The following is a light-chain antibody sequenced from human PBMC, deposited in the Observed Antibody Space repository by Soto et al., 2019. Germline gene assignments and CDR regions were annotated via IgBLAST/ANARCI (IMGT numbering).Light chain of an antibody. CDR3: QVWETSSGHQAI. CDR1: SIGSKS. CDR2: YDS. Sequence: SYELTQPPSVSVAPGQTATITCGGNSIGSKSVHWYQQMPGQAPVLVISYDSDRPSGIPERFSGSNSGNTATLTISRVEPGDEADYYCQVWETSSGHQAIFGAGTKLTVL. V-gene: IGLV3-21*01. J-gene: IGLJ2*01.